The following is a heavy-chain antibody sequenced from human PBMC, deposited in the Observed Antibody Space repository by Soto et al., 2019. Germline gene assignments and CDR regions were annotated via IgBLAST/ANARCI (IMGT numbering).Heavy chain of an antibody. D-gene: IGHD1-1*01. Sequence: QVQLQESGPGLVKPSQTLSLTCTVSGGSIRSGGYYWSWIRQHPGKGLEWIGYIYYSGSTYYNPSLKSRVTISVDTSKNQFSHKLSSVTAADTAVYYCARDPAGLGTGTTHWDYFDYWGQGTLVTVSS. J-gene: IGHJ4*02. CDR3: ARDPAGLGTGTTHWDYFDY. CDR2: IYYSGST. V-gene: IGHV4-31*03. CDR1: GGSIRSGGYY.